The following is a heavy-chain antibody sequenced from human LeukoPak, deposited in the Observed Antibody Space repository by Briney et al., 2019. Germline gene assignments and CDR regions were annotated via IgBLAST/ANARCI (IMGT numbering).Heavy chain of an antibody. CDR2: IGAYNGNT. D-gene: IGHD6-13*01. CDR1: GYTFTSYG. J-gene: IGHJ6*02. V-gene: IGHV1-18*01. CDR3: ARDKQQLDLYYYYYGMDV. Sequence: ASVKVSCTASGYTFTSYGISWVRQAPGQGLEWMGWIGAYNGNTNYAQKLQGRVTMTTDTSTSTAYMELRSLRSDDTAVYYCARDKQQLDLYYYYYGMDVWGQGTTVTVSS.